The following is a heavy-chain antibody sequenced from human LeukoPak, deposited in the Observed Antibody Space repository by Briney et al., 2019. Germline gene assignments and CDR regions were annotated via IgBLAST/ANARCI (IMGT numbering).Heavy chain of an antibody. J-gene: IGHJ4*02. CDR3: ARDDSIFYYFDY. CDR2: ISGYNDNT. CDR1: GYTFTSYR. Sequence: ASVKVSRKASGYTFTSYRITWVRQAPGQGLEWMGWISGYNDNTNSAQKFQGRVTMTTDTSTNTASMELRSLTSDDTAVYYCARDDSIFYYFDYWGQGTLVTLSS. D-gene: IGHD2/OR15-2a*01. V-gene: IGHV1-18*01.